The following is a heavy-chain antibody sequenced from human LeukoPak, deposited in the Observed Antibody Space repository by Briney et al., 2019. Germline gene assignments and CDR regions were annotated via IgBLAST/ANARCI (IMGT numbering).Heavy chain of an antibody. CDR1: GFTFSSYI. Sequence: GGSLRLSCAASGFTFSSYIMNWVRQAPGKGLEWVASISRNSTYIHYADSVKGRFTISRDNARNSLFLQMNSLRAEDTAIYYCASDEGNYYDYWGQGTLVTVSS. V-gene: IGHV3-21*01. CDR2: ISRNSTYI. J-gene: IGHJ4*02. CDR3: ASDEGNYYDY.